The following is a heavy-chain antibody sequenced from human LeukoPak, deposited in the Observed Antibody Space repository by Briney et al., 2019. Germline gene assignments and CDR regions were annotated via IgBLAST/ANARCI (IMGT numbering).Heavy chain of an antibody. CDR1: GGSISSGGYY. V-gene: IGHV4-31*03. CDR2: IYYSGST. CDR3: ARGEGYCSSTSCYTYYYGMDV. J-gene: IGHJ6*02. D-gene: IGHD2-2*02. Sequence: TLSLTCTVSGGSISSGGYYWSWIRQHPGKGLEWIGYIYYSGSTYYNPSLKSRVTISVDTSKNQFSLKLRSVTAADTAVYYCARGEGYCSSTSCYTYYYGMDVWGQGTTVTVSS.